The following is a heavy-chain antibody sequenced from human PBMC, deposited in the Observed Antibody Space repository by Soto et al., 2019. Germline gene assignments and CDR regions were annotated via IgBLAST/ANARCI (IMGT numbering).Heavy chain of an antibody. CDR3: ASESHRRGYSYGPFDY. CDR2: IIPIFGTA. V-gene: IGHV1-69*13. Sequence: GASVKVSCKASGGTFSSYAISWVRQAPGQGLEWMGGIIPIFGTANYAQKFQGRVTITADESTSTAYMKLSSLRSEDTAVYYCASESHRRGYSYGPFDYWGQGTLVTVSS. CDR1: GGTFSSYA. D-gene: IGHD5-18*01. J-gene: IGHJ4*02.